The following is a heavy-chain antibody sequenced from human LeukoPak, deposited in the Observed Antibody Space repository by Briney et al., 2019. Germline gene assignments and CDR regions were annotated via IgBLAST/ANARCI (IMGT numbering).Heavy chain of an antibody. J-gene: IGHJ4*02. CDR2: IYSGGSP. Sequence: GGSLRLSCAASGFTFRTNYMSWVREAPGKGLEWVSVIYSGGSPYYADSVKVRFTISRDNSKNTLYLQMNSLRAEDTAVYYCARDLNYYDSSGYGHWGQGTLVTVSS. CDR1: GFTFRTNY. D-gene: IGHD3-22*01. CDR3: ARDLNYYDSSGYGH. V-gene: IGHV3-53*01.